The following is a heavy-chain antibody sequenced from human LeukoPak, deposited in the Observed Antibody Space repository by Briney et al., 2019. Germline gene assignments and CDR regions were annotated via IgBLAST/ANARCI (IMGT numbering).Heavy chain of an antibody. CDR3: ARDSGPLDC. CDR2: IYYTGST. Sequence: SETLSLTCDVSGYSISSGYQWGWIRQPPGKGLEWIASIYYTGSTYYNPSLKSRVTLSVDTSKNQFSLKLTSVTAADTAVYYCARDSGPLDCWGRGTLVTVSS. D-gene: IGHD6-19*01. J-gene: IGHJ4*02. CDR1: GYSISSGYQ. V-gene: IGHV4-38-2*01.